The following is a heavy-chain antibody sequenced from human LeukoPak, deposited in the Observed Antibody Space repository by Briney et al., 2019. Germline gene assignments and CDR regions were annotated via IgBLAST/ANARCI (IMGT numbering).Heavy chain of an antibody. D-gene: IGHD6-13*01. Sequence: SQTLSLTCAVSGGSISSGGYSWSWIRQPPGKGLEWIGYIYHSGSTYYNPSLKSRVTISVDRSKNQFSLKLSSVTAADTAVYYCARAPGIAAAGPGGFDYWGQGTLVTVSS. J-gene: IGHJ4*02. CDR2: IYHSGST. CDR3: ARAPGIAAAGPGGFDY. CDR1: GGSISSGGYS. V-gene: IGHV4-30-2*01.